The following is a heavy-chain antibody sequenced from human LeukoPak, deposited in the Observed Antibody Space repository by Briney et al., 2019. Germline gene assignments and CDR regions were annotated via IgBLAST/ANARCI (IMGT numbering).Heavy chain of an antibody. CDR1: GFIFNTYG. CDR2: ISYDGSNK. CDR3: ARDRQLVPPLFDY. J-gene: IGHJ4*02. V-gene: IGHV3-30*03. D-gene: IGHD6-6*01. Sequence: GGSLRLSCAASGFIFNTYGMHWVRQAPGKGLEWVAVISYDGSNKYYADSVKGRFTISRDTSKNTLYLQMSSLRAEDTALYYCARDRQLVPPLFDYWGQGTLVTVSS.